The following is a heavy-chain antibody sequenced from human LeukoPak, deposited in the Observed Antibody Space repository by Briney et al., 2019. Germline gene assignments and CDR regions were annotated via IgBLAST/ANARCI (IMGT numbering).Heavy chain of an antibody. J-gene: IGHJ4*02. CDR1: GFTFSRYS. V-gene: IGHV3-33*06. D-gene: IGHD3-16*01. Sequence: GGSLRLSCAASGFTFSRYSMNWVRQGPGKGLEFVAVIWFGGSKNYYADSVKGRFTFSRDNSKNTLYLQMNSLRAEDTALYYCAKVRVDAYVSPNDYWGQGTLVTVSS. CDR3: AKVRVDAYVSPNDY. CDR2: IWFGGSKN.